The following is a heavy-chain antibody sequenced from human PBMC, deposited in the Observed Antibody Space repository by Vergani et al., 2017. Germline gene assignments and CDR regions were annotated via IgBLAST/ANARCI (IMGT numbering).Heavy chain of an antibody. CDR2: INHSGST. J-gene: IGHJ6*03. CDR3: ARAGVEYSSSSDYYYYYMDV. D-gene: IGHD6-6*01. CDR1: GGSFSGYY. Sequence: QVQLQQWGAGLLKPSETLSLTCAVYGGSFSGYYWSWIRQPPGKGLEWIGEINHSGSTNYNPSLKSRVTISVDTPKNQFSLKLSSVTAADTAVYYCARAGVEYSSSSDYYYYYMDVWGKGTTVTVSS. V-gene: IGHV4-34*01.